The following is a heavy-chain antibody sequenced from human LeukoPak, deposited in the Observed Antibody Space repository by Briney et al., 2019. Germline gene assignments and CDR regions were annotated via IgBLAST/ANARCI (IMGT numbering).Heavy chain of an antibody. Sequence: PSETLSLTRAVYGGSFSGYYWSWIRQPPGKGLEWIGEINHSGSTNYTPSLKSRVTISVDTSKNHFSLKLSSVTAADTAVYCCASVLLLTGRGWFDPWGQGTLVTVSS. CDR2: INHSGST. CDR3: ASVLLLTGRGWFDP. J-gene: IGHJ5*02. D-gene: IGHD3-9*01. V-gene: IGHV4-34*01. CDR1: GGSFSGYY.